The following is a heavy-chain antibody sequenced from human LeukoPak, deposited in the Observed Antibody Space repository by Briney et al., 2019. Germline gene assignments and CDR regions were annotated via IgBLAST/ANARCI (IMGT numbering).Heavy chain of an antibody. CDR2: IYPSGTT. CDR1: GGSISSYY. V-gene: IGHV4-4*07. D-gene: IGHD3-22*01. CDR3: TTDGGVIGQVWLSY. Sequence: PSETLSLTCTVSGGSISSYYWTWIRQPAGKGLEWIGRIYPSGTTNDNPSLKSRVTMSVDTSKTQFSLKLNSVRAEDTAVYYCTTDGGVIGQVWLSYWGQGTLVTVSS. J-gene: IGHJ4*02.